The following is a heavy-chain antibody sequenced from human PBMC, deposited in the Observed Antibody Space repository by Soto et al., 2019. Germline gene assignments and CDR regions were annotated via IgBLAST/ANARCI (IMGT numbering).Heavy chain of an antibody. CDR2: TYYRSKWYN. D-gene: IGHD2-21*01. CDR3: SPNAGRSHLIADLEN. Sequence: PSQTLSLTCAVSGDSVSSNSAAWNWIRQSPSRGLEWLGRTYYRSKWYNDYAVSVKSRITINPDTSKNQFSLQLNSVTPEDTAVYSFSPNAGRSHLIADLENWDPETMVTISS. CDR1: GDSVSSNSAA. V-gene: IGHV6-1*01. J-gene: IGHJ3*02.